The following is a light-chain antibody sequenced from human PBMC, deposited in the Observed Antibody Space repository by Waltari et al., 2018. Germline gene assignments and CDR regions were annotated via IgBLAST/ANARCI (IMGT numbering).Light chain of an antibody. Sequence: QSALTQPASVSGSPGQSITISCTGTSSDVGAYNYVSWYQQHPGKVPKLIIYDVSHRPSVVSFRFSGSKSDNTASLTTSGLQAEDEADYYCISYTTSDTMIFGGGTKLTVL. V-gene: IGLV2-14*03. CDR2: DVS. CDR1: SSDVGAYNY. CDR3: ISYTTSDTMI. J-gene: IGLJ2*01.